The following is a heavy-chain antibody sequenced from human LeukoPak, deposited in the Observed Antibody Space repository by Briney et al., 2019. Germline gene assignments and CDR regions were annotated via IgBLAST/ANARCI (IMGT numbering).Heavy chain of an antibody. V-gene: IGHV1-18*04. Sequence: EASVKVSCKASGYTFTSHGISWVRQDPGQGLEWMGWVSTSNGNTNYVTKYQGRVTMTTDTPTSTAYMELRSLRSDDTAVYYCARDVDTATDQINDYWGQGTLVTVSS. D-gene: IGHD5-18*01. CDR1: GYTFTSHG. CDR2: VSTSNGNT. J-gene: IGHJ4*02. CDR3: ARDVDTATDQINDY.